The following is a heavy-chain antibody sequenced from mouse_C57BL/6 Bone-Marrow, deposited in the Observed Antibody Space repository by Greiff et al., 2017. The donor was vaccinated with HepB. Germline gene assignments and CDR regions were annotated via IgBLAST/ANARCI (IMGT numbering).Heavy chain of an antibody. Sequence: QVQLKQPGAELVKPGASVKMSCKASGYTFTSYWITWVKQRPGQGLEWIGDIYPGSGSTNYNEKFKSKATLTVDTSSSTAYMQLSSLTSEDSAVYYCARRNGGSSSYWYFDVWGTGTTVTVSS. J-gene: IGHJ1*03. CDR1: GYTFTSYW. CDR3: ARRNGGSSSYWYFDV. D-gene: IGHD1-1*01. CDR2: IYPGSGST. V-gene: IGHV1-55*01.